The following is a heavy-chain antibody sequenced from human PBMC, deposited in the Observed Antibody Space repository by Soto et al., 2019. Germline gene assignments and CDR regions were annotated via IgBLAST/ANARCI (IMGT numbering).Heavy chain of an antibody. J-gene: IGHJ5*02. CDR1: GCACSSYA. CDR3: ARDFGAARRWEVWFDP. D-gene: IGHD6-6*01. Sequence: ASVKVSCKASGCACSSYAISWVRQAPGQGLEWMGGIIPIFGTANYAQKFQGRVTITADESTSTAYMELSSLRSEDTAVYYCARDFGAARRWEVWFDPWGQGTLFTVSS. V-gene: IGHV1-69*13. CDR2: IIPIFGTA.